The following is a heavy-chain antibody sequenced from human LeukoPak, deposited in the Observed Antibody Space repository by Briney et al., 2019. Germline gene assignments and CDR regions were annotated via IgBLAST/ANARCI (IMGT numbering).Heavy chain of an antibody. CDR1: GYTFTSYD. V-gene: IGHV1-8*01. Sequence: ASVKVSCKASGYTFTSYDINWVRQATGQGLEWMGWMNPNSGNTGYAQKFQGRVTMTRNTSISTAYVELSSLRSEDTAVYYCARVRTAMVKSVGGAFDIWGQGTMVTVSS. J-gene: IGHJ3*02. D-gene: IGHD5-18*01. CDR3: ARVRTAMVKSVGGAFDI. CDR2: MNPNSGNT.